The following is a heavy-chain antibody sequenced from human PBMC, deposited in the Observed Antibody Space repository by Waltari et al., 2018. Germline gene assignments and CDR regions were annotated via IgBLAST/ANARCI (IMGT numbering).Heavy chain of an antibody. D-gene: IGHD3-10*01. Sequence: QVQLVQSGAELKQPGASVKVSGKAYGYTFNPYDIHWVRQAPGQGLEWMGRINPNTGATDFAQKFQGRVTLTTDTSITTAYMFLSSLTSDDTAIYFCARDRGGFGELLAYWGQGTLVTVSS. CDR2: INPNTGAT. J-gene: IGHJ4*02. CDR3: ARDRGGFGELLAY. CDR1: GYTFNPYD. V-gene: IGHV1-2*06.